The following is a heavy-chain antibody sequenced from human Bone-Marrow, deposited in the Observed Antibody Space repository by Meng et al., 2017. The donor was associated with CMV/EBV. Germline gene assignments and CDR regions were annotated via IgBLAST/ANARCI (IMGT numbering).Heavy chain of an antibody. V-gene: IGHV1-2*02. CDR3: ASGGGGYSYGSGY. CDR1: GNTFTGNY. J-gene: IGHJ4*02. CDR2: INPNSGGT. D-gene: IGHD5-18*01. Sequence: QWQLVQSGVGVKKPGASVKLSCKAPGNTFTGNYMHWVRQAPGQGLEWMGWINPNSGGTNYAQKFQGRVTMTRDTSISTAYMELSRLRSDDTAVYYCASGGGGYSYGSGYWGQGTLVTVSS.